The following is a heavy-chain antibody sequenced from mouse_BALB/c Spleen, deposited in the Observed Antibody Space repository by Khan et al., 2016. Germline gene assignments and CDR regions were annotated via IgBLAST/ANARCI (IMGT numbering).Heavy chain of an antibody. D-gene: IGHD2-1*01. J-gene: IGHJ2*01. Sequence: EVELVESGGGLVKPGGSLKLSCAASGFTFSSYAMSWVRQTPEKRLEWVATISSGGSTYYPDSVKGRLTISRDNARNILNLQMSSRRSDDTAMYYCAREYDGNYGDYFDYWGQGTTLTVSS. CDR2: ISSGGST. CDR3: AREYDGNYGDYFDY. CDR1: GFTFSSYA. V-gene: IGHV5-6-5*01.